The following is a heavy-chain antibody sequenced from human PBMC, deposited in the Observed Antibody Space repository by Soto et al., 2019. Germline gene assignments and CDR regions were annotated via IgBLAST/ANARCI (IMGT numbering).Heavy chain of an antibody. V-gene: IGHV4-31*03. D-gene: IGHD3-10*02. CDR1: GGSVNSGGNY. CDR2: IYYTGNT. Sequence: KASETLSLTCTVSGGSVNSGGNYWSWIRQLPGKGLEWIGYIYYTGNTYYNPSLNSRVGMSLDTSQNLFSLRLSSVTVADTAVYYCARLDAYNYVYYWGQGTLVTVSS. CDR3: ARLDAYNYVYY. J-gene: IGHJ4*02.